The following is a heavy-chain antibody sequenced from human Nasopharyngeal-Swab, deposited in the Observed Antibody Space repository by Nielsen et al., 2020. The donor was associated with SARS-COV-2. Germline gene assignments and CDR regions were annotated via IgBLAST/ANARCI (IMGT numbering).Heavy chain of an antibody. CDR1: GASISSYY. V-gene: IGHV4-39*01. CDR2: IYYSGST. Sequence: SETLSLTSTVSGASISSYYWGWIRQPPGKGLEWIGSIYYSGSTYYNPSLKSRVTISVDTSKNQFSLKLSSVTAADTAVYYCARHISPFDYWGQGTLVTVSS. J-gene: IGHJ4*02. CDR3: ARHISPFDY.